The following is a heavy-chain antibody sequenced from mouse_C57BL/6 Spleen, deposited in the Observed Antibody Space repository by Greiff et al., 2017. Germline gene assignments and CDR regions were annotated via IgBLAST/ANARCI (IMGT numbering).Heavy chain of an antibody. Sequence: EVQLVESVAELVRPGASVKLSCTASGFNIKNTYMHWVKQRPEQGLEWIGRIDPANGNTKYAPKFQGKATITADTSSNKSYLQLSSLTSKDTAIYYCAFDPLYAIDYWGQGTSVTGSS. CDR1: GFNIKNTY. CDR3: AFDPLYAIDY. V-gene: IGHV14-3*01. J-gene: IGHJ4*01. CDR2: IDPANGNT.